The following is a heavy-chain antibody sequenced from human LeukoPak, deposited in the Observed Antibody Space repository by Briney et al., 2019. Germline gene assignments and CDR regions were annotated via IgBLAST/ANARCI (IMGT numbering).Heavy chain of an antibody. Sequence: PSQTLSLTCAVSGGSISSGGYSWSWIRQPPGKGLEWIGYIYHSGSTYYNPSLKSRATISVDRSKNQFSLKLSSVTAADTAVYYCARVSPTVSFDYWGQGTLVTVSS. V-gene: IGHV4-30-2*01. J-gene: IGHJ4*02. CDR2: IYHSGST. D-gene: IGHD4-17*01. CDR1: GGSISSGGYS. CDR3: ARVSPTVSFDY.